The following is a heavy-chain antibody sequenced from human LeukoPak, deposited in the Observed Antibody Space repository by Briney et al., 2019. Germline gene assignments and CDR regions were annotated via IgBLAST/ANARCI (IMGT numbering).Heavy chain of an antibody. Sequence: GESLKISCKGSGYSFTSYWIGWVRQMPGKGLEWMGIIYPGDSDTRYSPSFQGQVTISADKSISTAYLQWSSLKASDTAMYYCARLKSVVSSWYVGGDYWGQGTLVTVSS. J-gene: IGHJ4*02. CDR3: ARLKSVVSSWYVGGDY. D-gene: IGHD6-13*01. CDR2: IYPGDSDT. CDR1: GYSFTSYW. V-gene: IGHV5-51*01.